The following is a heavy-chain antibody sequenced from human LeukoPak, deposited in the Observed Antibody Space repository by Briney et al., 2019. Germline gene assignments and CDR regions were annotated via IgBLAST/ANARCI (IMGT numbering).Heavy chain of an antibody. V-gene: IGHV4-38-2*02. CDR1: GYSISSGYY. CDR2: IYHSGST. CDR3: ARDVGATPGYFDY. Sequence: SETLSLTCTVSGYSISSGYYWGWIRQPPGKGLEWIWSIYHSGSTYYNPSLKSRVTISVHPSKNQFSLKLSSVTAADTAVYYCARDVGATPGYFDYWGQGTLVTVSS. D-gene: IGHD1-26*01. J-gene: IGHJ4*02.